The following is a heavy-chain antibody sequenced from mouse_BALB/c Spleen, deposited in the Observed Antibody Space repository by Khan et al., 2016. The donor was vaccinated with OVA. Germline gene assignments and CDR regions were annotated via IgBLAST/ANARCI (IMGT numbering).Heavy chain of an antibody. D-gene: IGHD1-1*01. Sequence: DLVKPGASVKLSCKASGYTFTSYWINWIKQRPGQGLEWIGRVSPGSGSPYYNEIFKGKATVTVDKSSSTAYIQLNSLSSEDSAVYFCRRSNYYGNSLYAMDYWGQGTSVTDSS. J-gene: IGHJ4*01. CDR3: RRSNYYGNSLYAMDY. CDR1: GYTFTSYW. V-gene: IGHV1S41*01. CDR2: VSPGSGSP.